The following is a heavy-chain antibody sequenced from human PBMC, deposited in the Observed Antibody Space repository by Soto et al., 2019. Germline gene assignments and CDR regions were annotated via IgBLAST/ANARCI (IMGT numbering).Heavy chain of an antibody. Sequence: PSETLSLTCAVYGGSFSGYYWSWIRQPPGKGLEWIGEINHSGSTNYNPSLKGRVTISVDTSKNQFSLKLSSVTAADTAVYYCARLEGDSSGYYFNYYYGMDVWGQGTTVTVSS. CDR1: GGSFSGYY. D-gene: IGHD3-22*01. CDR2: INHSGST. V-gene: IGHV4-34*01. J-gene: IGHJ6*02. CDR3: ARLEGDSSGYYFNYYYGMDV.